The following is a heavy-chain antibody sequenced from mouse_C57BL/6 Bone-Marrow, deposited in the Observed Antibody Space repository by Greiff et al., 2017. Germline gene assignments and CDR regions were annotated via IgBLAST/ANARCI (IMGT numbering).Heavy chain of an antibody. Sequence: EVQLQQSGAELVRPGASVKLSCTASGFNIKDVYMHWVKQRPEQGLEWIGGIDPENGDTEYASKFQGKATITADTSSNTAYLQLSRLTSEDTAVYYCTSITTVPFDFWGQGTTLTVSS. CDR2: IDPENGDT. V-gene: IGHV14-4*01. CDR3: TSITTVPFDF. D-gene: IGHD1-1*01. J-gene: IGHJ2*01. CDR1: GFNIKDVY.